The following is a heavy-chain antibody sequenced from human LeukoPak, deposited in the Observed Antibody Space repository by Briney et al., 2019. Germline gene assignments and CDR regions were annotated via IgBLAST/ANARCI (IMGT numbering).Heavy chain of an antibody. CDR2: MNQSGST. Sequence: PSETLSVTCAVYGGSFSGYYWSWVRQPPGKGLEWMGQMNQSGSTNYNPSLQLQVPISVDTSTNQVSPKLSSVTAADPAVYYCARGRSGSYRTWRQGTLVTVSS. J-gene: IGHJ4*02. CDR1: GGSFSGYY. CDR3: ARGRSGSYRT. V-gene: IGHV4-34*01. D-gene: IGHD1-26*01.